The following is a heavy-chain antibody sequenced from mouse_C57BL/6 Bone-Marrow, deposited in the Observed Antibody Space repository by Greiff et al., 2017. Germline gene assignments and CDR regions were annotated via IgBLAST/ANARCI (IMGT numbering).Heavy chain of an antibody. J-gene: IGHJ2*01. D-gene: IGHD1-1*01. CDR2: ISSGSSTI. CDR1: GFTFSDYG. V-gene: IGHV5-17*01. Sequence: EVHLVESGGGLVKPGGSLKLCCAASGFTFSDYGMHWVRQAPEKGLEWVAYISSGSSTIYYADTVKGRFTISRDNAKNTLFLQMTSLRSEDTAMYYCARGYYGSSVYFDYWGQGTTLTVSS. CDR3: ARGYYGSSVYFDY.